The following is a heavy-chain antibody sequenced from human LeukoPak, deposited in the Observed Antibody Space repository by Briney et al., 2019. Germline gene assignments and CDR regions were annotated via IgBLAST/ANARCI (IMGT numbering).Heavy chain of an antibody. V-gene: IGHV5-51*01. J-gene: IGHJ6*03. Sequence: GESLKISCKGSGYRFTSYWIGWVRQMPGKGLEWMGIIYPGDSDTRYSPSFQGQVTISADKSISTAYLQWSSLKASDTAMYYCARHIAARPNYYYYYMDVWGKGTTVTVSS. D-gene: IGHD6-6*01. CDR2: IYPGDSDT. CDR3: ARHIAARPNYYYYYMDV. CDR1: GYRFTSYW.